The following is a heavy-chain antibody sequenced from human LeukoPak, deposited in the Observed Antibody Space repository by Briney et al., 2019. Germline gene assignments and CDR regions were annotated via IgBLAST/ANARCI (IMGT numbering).Heavy chain of an antibody. V-gene: IGHV4-59*01. CDR3: ARAVGGDGSGSL. CDR2: IHYTGST. Sequence: AETLSLTCSVSGGSINRFYFSWIRQPAGKGLECIGYIHYTGSTNYNPSLKSRVTISVDTSKNQFSLKLSSVTAADTAVYYCARAVGGDGSGSLWGPGTLVTVSS. CDR1: GGSINRFY. J-gene: IGHJ4*02. D-gene: IGHD3-10*01.